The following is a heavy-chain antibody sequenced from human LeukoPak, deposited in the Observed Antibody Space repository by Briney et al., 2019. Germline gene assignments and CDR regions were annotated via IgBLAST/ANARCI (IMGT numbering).Heavy chain of an antibody. CDR1: GFTFSSYG. CDR3: AGNDYSKVNYYYYMDV. D-gene: IGHD4-11*01. J-gene: IGHJ6*03. Sequence: GGSLRLSCAASGFTFSSYGVHWVRQAPGKGLEWVAFIRYDGSNKYYADSVKGRFTISRDNSKNTLYLQMNSLRAEDTAVYYTAGNDYSKVNYYYYMDVWGKGTTVTVSS. V-gene: IGHV3-30*02. CDR2: IRYDGSNK.